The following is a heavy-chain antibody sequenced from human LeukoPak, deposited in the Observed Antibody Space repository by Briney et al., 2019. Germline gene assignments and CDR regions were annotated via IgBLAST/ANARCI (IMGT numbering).Heavy chain of an antibody. CDR3: AKDTSGYDILTGYYFDY. V-gene: IGHV3-9*01. J-gene: IGHJ4*02. CDR2: ISWNSGSI. Sequence: PGRSLRLSCAASGFTFDDYAMHWVRQAPGKGLEWVSGISWNSGSIGYADSVKGRFTISRDNAKNSLYLQMNSLRAEDTALYYCAKDTSGYDILTGYYFDYWGQGTLVTVSS. CDR1: GFTFDDYA. D-gene: IGHD3-9*01.